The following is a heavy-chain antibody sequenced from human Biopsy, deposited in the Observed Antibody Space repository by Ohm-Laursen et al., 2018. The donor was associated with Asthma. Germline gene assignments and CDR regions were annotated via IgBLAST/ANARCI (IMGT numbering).Heavy chain of an antibody. CDR3: ARAVDYSHYYGIDV. V-gene: IGHV1-18*01. D-gene: IGHD3-10*01. Sequence: SSVKVSCKTSGYTFNSSGITWVRQAPGQGLEWMGWISVYNGNTKVAQKLQDRVTMITDTSTSTAYMELRSLRSDDTAAYFCARAVDYSHYYGIDVWGQGTTVTVS. J-gene: IGHJ6*02. CDR2: ISVYNGNT. CDR1: GYTFNSSG.